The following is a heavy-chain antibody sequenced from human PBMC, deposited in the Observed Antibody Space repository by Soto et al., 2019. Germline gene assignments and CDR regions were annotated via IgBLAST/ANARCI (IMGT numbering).Heavy chain of an antibody. CDR3: ARPDNYFFYMDV. Sequence: SETLSLTCTVSGGSISSSSYYWSWIRQPPGKGLEWIGYIYYTGSTNYNPSLKSRVSISVDTSNNQFSLRLRSVTAADTAVYYCARPDNYFFYMDVWGKGTTVTVSS. CDR1: GGSISSSSYY. CDR2: IYYTGST. V-gene: IGHV4-61*05. J-gene: IGHJ6*03.